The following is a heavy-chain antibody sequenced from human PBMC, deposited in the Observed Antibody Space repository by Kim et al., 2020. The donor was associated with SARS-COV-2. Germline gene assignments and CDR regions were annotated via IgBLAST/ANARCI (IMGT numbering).Heavy chain of an antibody. Sequence: ASVKVSCKASGYTFTSYAMHWVRQAPGQRLEWMGWLNAGNGNTKYSQKFQGRVTITRDTSASTAYMELSSLRSEDTAVYYCARDRKYQLLFSAPTLYYYGMDVWGQGTTVTVSS. J-gene: IGHJ6*02. CDR3: ARDRKYQLLFSAPTLYYYGMDV. CDR1: GYTFTSYA. CDR2: LNAGNGNT. D-gene: IGHD2-2*01. V-gene: IGHV1-3*01.